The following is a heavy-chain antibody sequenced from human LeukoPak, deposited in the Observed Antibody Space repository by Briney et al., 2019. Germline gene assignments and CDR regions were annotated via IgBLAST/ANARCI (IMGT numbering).Heavy chain of an antibody. CDR2: ISAYNGNT. V-gene: IGHV1-18*01. D-gene: IGHD5-18*01. J-gene: IGHJ4*02. CDR3: ARVIGVGYSYGLEIDY. Sequence: ASVKVSCKASGYTFTSYGISWVRQAPGQGLEWMGWISAYNGNTNYAQKLQGRVTMTTDTSTSTAYMELRSLRSDDTAVYYCARVIGVGYSYGLEIDYWGQGTLVTVSS. CDR1: GYTFTSYG.